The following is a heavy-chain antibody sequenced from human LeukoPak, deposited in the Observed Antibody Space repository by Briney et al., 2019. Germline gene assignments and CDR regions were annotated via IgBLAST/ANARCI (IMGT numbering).Heavy chain of an antibody. CDR2: VYENGSP. CDR3: ARDSRLGPRAGDFDI. J-gene: IGHJ3*02. Sequence: SETLSLTCSVFGGTIRGYYWSWIRQPPGKGLEWIGYVYENGSPNYNPSLRSRVTISADLSKNQLSLRVASVSATDTAVYYCARDSRLGPRAGDFDIWGRGSMVTVSS. CDR1: GGTIRGYY. V-gene: IGHV4-59*01. D-gene: IGHD1-26*01.